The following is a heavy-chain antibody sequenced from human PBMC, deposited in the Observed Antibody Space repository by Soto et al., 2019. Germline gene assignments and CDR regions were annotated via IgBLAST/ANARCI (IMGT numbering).Heavy chain of an antibody. CDR3: ARVPHLQSDFGSGYYYNWFDP. V-gene: IGHV4-31*03. D-gene: IGHD3-3*01. J-gene: IGHJ5*02. CDR1: GGSISSGGYY. Sequence: TLSLTCTVSGGSISSGGYYWSWIRQHPGKGLEWIGYIYYSGSTYYNPSLKSRVTISVDTSKNQFSLKLSSVTAADTAVYYCARVPHLQSDFGSGYYYNWFDPWGQGTLVTVSS. CDR2: IYYSGST.